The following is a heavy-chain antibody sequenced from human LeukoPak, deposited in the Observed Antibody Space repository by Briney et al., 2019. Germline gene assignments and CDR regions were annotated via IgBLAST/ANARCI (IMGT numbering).Heavy chain of an antibody. CDR2: INPNSGGT. D-gene: IGHD3-22*01. CDR1: GYTFTSYY. J-gene: IGHJ4*02. V-gene: IGHV1-2*02. Sequence: ASVKVSCKASGYTFTSYYMHWVRQAPGQGLEWMGWINPNSGGTNYAQKFQGRVTMTRDTSISTAYMELSRLRSDDTAVYYCARGLEYYYDSSGFDYWGQGTLVTVSS. CDR3: ARGLEYYYDSSGFDY.